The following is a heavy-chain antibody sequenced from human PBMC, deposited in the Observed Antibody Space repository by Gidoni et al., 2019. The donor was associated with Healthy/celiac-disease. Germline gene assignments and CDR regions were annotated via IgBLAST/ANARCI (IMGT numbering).Heavy chain of an antibody. CDR1: GFTCEDYA. D-gene: IGHD2-15*01. V-gene: IGHV3-9*01. Sequence: EVQLVESGGGLVQPGRSLRLSCAASGFTCEDYAMHWVRQAPGKGLEWVSGISWNSGSIGYSDSVKGRFTISRDNAKNSLYLQMNSLRAEDTALYYCAKASRYCSGGSCRYFDYWGQGTLVTVSS. CDR3: AKASRYCSGGSCRYFDY. CDR2: ISWNSGSI. J-gene: IGHJ4*02.